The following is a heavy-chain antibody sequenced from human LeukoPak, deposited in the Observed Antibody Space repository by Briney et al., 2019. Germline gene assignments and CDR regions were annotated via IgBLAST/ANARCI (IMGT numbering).Heavy chain of an antibody. D-gene: IGHD3-10*01. CDR2: IYTSGST. Sequence: SETLSLTCTVSGGSISSYYWSWIRQPAGKGLEWIGRIYTSGSTNYNPSLKSRVTMSVDTSKNQFSLKLSSVTAADTAVYYCARGLLRRITMVRGVTPRWFDPWGQGTLVTVSS. CDR3: ARGLLRRITMVRGVTPRWFDP. V-gene: IGHV4-4*07. J-gene: IGHJ5*02. CDR1: GGSISSYY.